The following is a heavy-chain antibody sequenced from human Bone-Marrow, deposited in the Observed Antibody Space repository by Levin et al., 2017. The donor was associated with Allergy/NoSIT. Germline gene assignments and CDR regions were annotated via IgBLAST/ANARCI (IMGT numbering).Heavy chain of an antibody. CDR3: TRGSWSLTPFAS. V-gene: IGHV3-11*01. CDR2: ITSGGDTI. CDR1: GFVFSDYY. J-gene: IGHJ4*03. D-gene: IGHD3-3*01. Sequence: LSLTCEGSGFVFSDYYINWARQTPEKGLEWVAYITSGGDTIHYADSVKGRFTISRDNAKNSVYLQMNYLNTEDTGVYYCTRGSWSLTPFASWGQGTVVIVSS.